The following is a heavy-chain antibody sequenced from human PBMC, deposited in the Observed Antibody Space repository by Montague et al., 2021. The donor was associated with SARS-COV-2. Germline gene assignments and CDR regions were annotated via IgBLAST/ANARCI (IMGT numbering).Heavy chain of an antibody. J-gene: IGHJ5*02. V-gene: IGHV4-39*01. D-gene: IGHD1-26*01. CDR1: GDSMSGSNSY. Sequence: SETLSLTCSVSGDSMSGSNSYWGWIRQPPGKGLESIGSISYTGSTSYNASLESRITMSVDTSKNEFSLRLSSVTASDTAVYYCARLYIQKTLVGASRRRWFDPWGLGTLVTVSS. CDR3: ARLYIQKTLVGASRRRWFDP. CDR2: ISYTGST.